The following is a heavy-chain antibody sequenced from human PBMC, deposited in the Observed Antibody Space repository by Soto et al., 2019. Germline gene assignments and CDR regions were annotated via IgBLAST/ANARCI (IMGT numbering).Heavy chain of an antibody. J-gene: IGHJ6*04. CDR3: AREIGPVRGTPFKGMDV. Sequence: SVKVSCKASGVTFSSYAISWVRQAPGQGLEWMGGIIPTFGTANYAQKFQGRVTITADKSTSTAYMELSSLRSEDTAVYYCAREIGPVRGTPFKGMDVWRKGATVTVSS. CDR1: GVTFSSYA. CDR2: IIPTFGTA. D-gene: IGHD1-1*01. V-gene: IGHV1-69*06.